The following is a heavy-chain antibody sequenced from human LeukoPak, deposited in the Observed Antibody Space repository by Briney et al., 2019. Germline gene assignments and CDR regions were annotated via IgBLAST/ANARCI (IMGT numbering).Heavy chain of an antibody. CDR3: AKSVVVAGADYFDY. J-gene: IGHJ4*02. CDR1: GFTFSSYA. V-gene: IGHV3-23*01. D-gene: IGHD6-19*01. Sequence: GGSLRLSGAASGFTFSSYAMSWVRQAPGKGLEWVSAISGSGGSTYYADSVKGRFTISRDNSKNTLSMQMHSLRAEDTAVYFCAKSVVVAGADYFDYWGQGTLVTVSS. CDR2: ISGSGGST.